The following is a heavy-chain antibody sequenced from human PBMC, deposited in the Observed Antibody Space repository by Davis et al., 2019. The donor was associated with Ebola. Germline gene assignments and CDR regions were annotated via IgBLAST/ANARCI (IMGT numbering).Heavy chain of an antibody. V-gene: IGHV3-23*01. Sequence: GESLKISCAASGFTFSSYAMSWVRQAPGKGLEWVSSVGTTGNTYYTDSVKGRFTISRDNSKNTLYLQMNSLRVEDTAVYSCAKRSASGTYYFDCWGQGTLVTVSS. CDR3: AKRSASGTYYFDC. J-gene: IGHJ4*02. D-gene: IGHD1-26*01. CDR1: GFTFSSYA. CDR2: VGTTGNT.